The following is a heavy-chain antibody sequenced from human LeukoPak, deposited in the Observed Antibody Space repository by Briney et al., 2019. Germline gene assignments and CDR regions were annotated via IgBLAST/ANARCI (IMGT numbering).Heavy chain of an antibody. V-gene: IGHV3-21*04. CDR1: GFTFSSYS. J-gene: IGHJ4*02. CDR3: ARESQTRFEH. Sequence: GGSLRLSCAASGFTFSSYSMNWVRQAPGKGLEWVSSISSSSSYIYYADSVKGRFTISRDNSKNTLYLQMNSLRSDDTAVYYCARESQTRFEHWGQGTLVIVSS. CDR2: ISSSSSYI.